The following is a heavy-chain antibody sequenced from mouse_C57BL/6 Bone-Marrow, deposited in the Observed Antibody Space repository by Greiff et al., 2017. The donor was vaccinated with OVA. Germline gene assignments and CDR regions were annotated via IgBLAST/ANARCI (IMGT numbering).Heavy chain of an antibody. CDR3: AREDYYGLYYFDY. V-gene: IGHV1-69*01. D-gene: IGHD1-2*01. J-gene: IGHJ2*01. CDR1: GYTFTSYW. Sequence: QVQLQQPGAELVMPGASVKLSCKASGYTFTSYWMHWVKQRPGQGLEWIGEIDPSDSYTNYNQKVKGKSTLTVDNSSSTAYMQLSSLTSEDSAVYYCAREDYYGLYYFDYWGQGTTLTVSS. CDR2: IDPSDSYT.